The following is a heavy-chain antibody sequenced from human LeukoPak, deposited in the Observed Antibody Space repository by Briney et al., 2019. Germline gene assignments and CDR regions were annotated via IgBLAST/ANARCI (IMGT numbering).Heavy chain of an antibody. CDR2: IYPGDSDT. D-gene: IGHD5-24*01. V-gene: IGHV5-51*01. CDR1: GNIITSYW. J-gene: IGHJ4*02. Sequence: GESLKISCKGAGNIITSYWIGWRREMRGKGLEWMGIIYPGDSDTRYSPSFQGQVTISADKSISTAYLQWSSLKASDTAMYYCARASSRRWLQLDYWGQGTLVTVS. CDR3: ARASSRRWLQLDY.